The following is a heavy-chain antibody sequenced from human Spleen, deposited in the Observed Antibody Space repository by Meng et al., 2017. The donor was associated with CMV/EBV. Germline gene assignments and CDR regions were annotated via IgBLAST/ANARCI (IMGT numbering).Heavy chain of an antibody. CDR1: GYTFTSYG. Sequence: ASVKVSCKASGYTFTSYGISWVRQAPGQGLEWMGWISAYNGNTNYAQNIQGRVTMTTDTSTSTAYMELRSLRSDDTAVYYCARDKEQGAVVPAPSPQGMDVWGQGTTVTVSS. V-gene: IGHV1-18*01. D-gene: IGHD2-2*01. CDR2: ISAYNGNT. CDR3: ARDKEQGAVVPAPSPQGMDV. J-gene: IGHJ6*02.